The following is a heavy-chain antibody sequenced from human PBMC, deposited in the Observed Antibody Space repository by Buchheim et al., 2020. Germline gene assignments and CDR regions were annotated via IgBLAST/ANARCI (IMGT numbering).Heavy chain of an antibody. Sequence: EVQLVESGGGLVQPGGSLRLSCAASGFTFSSYSMNWVRQAPGKGLEWVSYISSSSSTIYYADSVKGRFTISSNNAKNSLYLQMNSLRAEDTAVYYCARGENYYDSSGYYREYFQHWGQGTL. J-gene: IGHJ1*01. CDR2: ISSSSSTI. V-gene: IGHV3-48*01. D-gene: IGHD3-22*01. CDR1: GFTFSSYS. CDR3: ARGENYYDSSGYYREYFQH.